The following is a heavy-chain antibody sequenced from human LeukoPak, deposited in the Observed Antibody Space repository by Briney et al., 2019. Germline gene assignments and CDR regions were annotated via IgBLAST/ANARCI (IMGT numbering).Heavy chain of an antibody. CDR1: GFTFSSFG. D-gene: IGHD4-17*01. Sequence: GGSLRLSCAASGFTFSSFGMSWVRQAPGKGLEWVSAISSSGGSTYYADSVKGRFTISRDNSKNTLYLQMNSLRAEDTAVYYCAKKGLTVTTYYFDYWGQGTLVTVSS. V-gene: IGHV3-23*01. CDR2: ISSSGGST. CDR3: AKKGLTVTTYYFDY. J-gene: IGHJ4*02.